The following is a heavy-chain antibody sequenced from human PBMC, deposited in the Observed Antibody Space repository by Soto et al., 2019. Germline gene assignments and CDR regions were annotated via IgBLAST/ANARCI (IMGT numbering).Heavy chain of an antibody. Sequence: PGGSLRLSCAASGFTFSSYAMSWVRQAPGKGLEWVSAISSSSSSIYYADSVKGRFTISRDNAKNSLYLQMNSLRAEDTAVYYCASLGTMIVVVTNHYYGMDVWGQGTTVTVSS. CDR3: ASLGTMIVVVTNHYYGMDV. D-gene: IGHD3-22*01. V-gene: IGHV3-21*01. CDR2: ISSSSSSI. J-gene: IGHJ6*02. CDR1: GFTFSSYA.